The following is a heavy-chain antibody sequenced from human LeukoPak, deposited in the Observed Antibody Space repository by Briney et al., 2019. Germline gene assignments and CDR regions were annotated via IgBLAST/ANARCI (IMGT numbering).Heavy chain of an antibody. V-gene: IGHV1-8*02. Sequence: VASVKVSCKASGYTFTSHDINWVRQATGQGLEWMGWLNPNSGKTGYAQKFQGRVTVTRNTSIGTAYMELSSLRSEDTGVYYCARSKNYYCSGSGGTCYSGIFYMDVWGNGTTVSVSS. D-gene: IGHD2-15*01. J-gene: IGHJ6*03. CDR3: ARSKNYYCSGSGGTCYSGIFYMDV. CDR1: GYTFTSHD. CDR2: LNPNSGKT.